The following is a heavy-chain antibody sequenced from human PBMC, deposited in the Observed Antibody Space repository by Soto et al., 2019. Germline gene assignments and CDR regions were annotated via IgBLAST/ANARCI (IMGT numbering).Heavy chain of an antibody. D-gene: IGHD3-16*01. J-gene: IGHJ5*02. CDR1: GYSFTNNY. CDR3: ARMETFGSLNWFDP. V-gene: IGHV1-8*01. CDR2: MNPGSGDT. Sequence: ASVKVSCKSSGYSFTNNYVSWVRRATGQGLEWMGWMNPGSGDTGYAQKFQGRVTMTRDISIATAYMELSSLRSDDTAIYYCARMETFGSLNWFDPWGQGTLVTVS.